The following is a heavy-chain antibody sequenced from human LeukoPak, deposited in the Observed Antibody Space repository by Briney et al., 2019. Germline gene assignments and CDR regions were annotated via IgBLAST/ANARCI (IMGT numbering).Heavy chain of an antibody. V-gene: IGHV3-11*06. Sequence: GGSLRLSCAASGFTFSDYYMSWIRLAPGKGLEWVSYISSSSSYTNYADSVKGRFTISRDNAKNSLHLQMNSLRAEDTAVYYCARVYSGVRGVIIQNWFDPWGQGTLVTVSS. CDR2: ISSSSSYT. D-gene: IGHD3-10*01. CDR3: ARVYSGVRGVIIQNWFDP. J-gene: IGHJ5*02. CDR1: GFTFSDYY.